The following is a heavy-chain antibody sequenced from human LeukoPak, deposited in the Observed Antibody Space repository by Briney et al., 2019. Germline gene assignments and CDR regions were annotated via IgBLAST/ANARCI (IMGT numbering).Heavy chain of an antibody. CDR2: ISWDGGST. Sequence: GGSLRLSCAASGFTFDDYAMHWVRQAPGKGLEWVSLISWDGGSTYYADSVKGRFTISRDNSKNSLYLQMNSLRAEDTALYYCAKDIKSGRGPDYGDYGGFDYWGQGTLVTVSS. CDR1: GFTFDDYA. V-gene: IGHV3-43D*03. D-gene: IGHD4-17*01. J-gene: IGHJ4*02. CDR3: AKDIKSGRGPDYGDYGGFDY.